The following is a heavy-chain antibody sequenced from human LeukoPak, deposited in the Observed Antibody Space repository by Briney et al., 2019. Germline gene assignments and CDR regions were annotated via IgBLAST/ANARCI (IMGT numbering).Heavy chain of an antibody. Sequence: SETLSLTCTVSGGSISSYYWSWIRQPPGKGLEWIGYIYYSGSTNYNPSLKSRVTISVDTSKNQFSLKLSSVTATDTAVYYCARLWYYDSSGYPDYWGQGTLVTVSS. CDR1: GGSISSYY. CDR2: IYYSGST. V-gene: IGHV4-59*08. J-gene: IGHJ4*02. D-gene: IGHD3-22*01. CDR3: ARLWYYDSSGYPDY.